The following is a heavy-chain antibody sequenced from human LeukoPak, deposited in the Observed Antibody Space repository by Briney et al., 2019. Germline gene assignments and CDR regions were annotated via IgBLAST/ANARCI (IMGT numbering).Heavy chain of an antibody. D-gene: IGHD3-3*01. Sequence: PSETLSLTCTVSGGSISSYYWSWIRQPPGKGLEWIGYIYYSGSTNYNPSLKSRATISVDTSKNQFSLKLSSVTAADTAVYYCARHYDFWSGRYYYYYYGMDVWGQGTTVTVSS. CDR3: ARHYDFWSGRYYYYYYGMDV. CDR2: IYYSGST. J-gene: IGHJ6*02. V-gene: IGHV4-59*08. CDR1: GGSISSYY.